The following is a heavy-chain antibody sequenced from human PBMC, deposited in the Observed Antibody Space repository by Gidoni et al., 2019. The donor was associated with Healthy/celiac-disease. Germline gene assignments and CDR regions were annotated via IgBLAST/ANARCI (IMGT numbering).Heavy chain of an antibody. V-gene: IGHV4-59*01. Sequence: GGSISSYYWSWIRQPPGKGLEWIGYIYYSGSTNYNPSLKSRVTISVDTSKNQFSLKLSSVTAADTAVYYCARDSRGKIAVAENYYYYYMDVWGKGTTVTVSS. J-gene: IGHJ6*03. CDR3: ARDSRGKIAVAENYYYYYMDV. CDR2: IYYSGST. CDR1: GGSISSYY. D-gene: IGHD6-19*01.